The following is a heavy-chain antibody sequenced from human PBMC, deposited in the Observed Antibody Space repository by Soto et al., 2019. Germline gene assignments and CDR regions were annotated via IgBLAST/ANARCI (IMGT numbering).Heavy chain of an antibody. CDR2: MNPNSGNT. D-gene: IGHD7-27*01. CDR1: GYTFTTYD. V-gene: IGHV1-8*01. Sequence: QVQLVQSGAEVKKPGASVKVSCEASGYTFTTYDINWVRQATGQGLEWMGWMNPNSGNTGYAQKFQGRVTMTRNTSLITAYMELSSLRSEYTAVYYCAKNNWGSGFDYWGQGTLVTVSS. J-gene: IGHJ4*02. CDR3: AKNNWGSGFDY.